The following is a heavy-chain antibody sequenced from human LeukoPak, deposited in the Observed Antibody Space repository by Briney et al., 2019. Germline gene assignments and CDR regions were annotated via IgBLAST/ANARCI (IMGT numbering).Heavy chain of an antibody. Sequence: GGSLRLSCAASGFTFSNYWMHWVRQAPGKGLVWVSGISTDATSTRYADSVMGRFTISRENAKNTVYLQMNSLRAVDTAVYYCARVSGWDPFDNWGQGTLVTVSA. D-gene: IGHD6-19*01. CDR3: ARVSGWDPFDN. V-gene: IGHV3-74*01. CDR1: GFTFSNYW. J-gene: IGHJ4*02. CDR2: ISTDATST.